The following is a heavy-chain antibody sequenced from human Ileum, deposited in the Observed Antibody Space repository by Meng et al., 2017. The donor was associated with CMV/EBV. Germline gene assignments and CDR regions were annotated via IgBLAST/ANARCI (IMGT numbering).Heavy chain of an antibody. Sequence: ASVKVSCKASGYTFTGYYMHWVRQAPGQGLEWMGWINPNSGGTNYAQKFQGRVTMTRDTSISTAYMELSRLRSDDTAVYYCARDQLERRNYYYYGMDVWGQGTMVTVSS. V-gene: IGHV1-2*02. CDR1: GYTFTGYY. D-gene: IGHD1-1*01. J-gene: IGHJ6*02. CDR2: INPNSGGT. CDR3: ARDQLERRNYYYYGMDV.